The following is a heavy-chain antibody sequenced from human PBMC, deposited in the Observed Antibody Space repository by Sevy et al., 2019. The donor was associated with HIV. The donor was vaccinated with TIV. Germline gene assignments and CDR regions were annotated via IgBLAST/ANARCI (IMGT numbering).Heavy chain of an antibody. CDR1: GFTFSSYE. D-gene: IGHD6-13*01. J-gene: IGHJ6*03. CDR2: ISSSGSTI. CDR3: ARVGAAGPKAYYYYYYMDV. Sequence: GGSLRLSCAASGFTFSSYEMNWVRQAPGKGLEWVSYISSSGSTIYYADSVKGRFTISRDNAKNSLYQQMNSLRAEDTAVYYCARVGAAGPKAYYYYYYMDVWGKGTTVTVSS. V-gene: IGHV3-48*03.